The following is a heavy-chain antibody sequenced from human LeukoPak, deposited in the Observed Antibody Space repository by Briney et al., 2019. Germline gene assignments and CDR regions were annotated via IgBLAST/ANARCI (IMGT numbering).Heavy chain of an antibody. CDR2: IRNNANNYAT. CDR1: GFTFSGSA. CDR3: TRQDYYYGSGSS. D-gene: IGHD3-10*01. V-gene: IGHV3-73*01. Sequence: GGSLRLSCAASGFTFSGSAMHWVRQASGKGLEWVGRIRNNANNYATAYAASVKGRFTISRDDSKNTAYLQMNSLKTEDTAVYYCTRQDYYYGSGSSWGQGTLVTVSS. J-gene: IGHJ4*02.